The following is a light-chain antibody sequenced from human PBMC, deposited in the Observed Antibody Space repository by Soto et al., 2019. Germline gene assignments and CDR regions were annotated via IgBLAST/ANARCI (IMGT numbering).Light chain of an antibody. CDR1: QSVLYSSNNKNY. J-gene: IGKJ1*01. CDR2: WAS. CDR3: QQYGSSPPT. V-gene: IGKV4-1*01. Sequence: DIVVPQSPDSLVVSLGDSATINCKPSQSVLYSSNNKNYLAWYQQKPGQPPKLLIYWASTRDSGIPDRFSGSGSGTDFTLTISRLEAEDFAVYYCQQYGSSPPTFGQGTKVDIK.